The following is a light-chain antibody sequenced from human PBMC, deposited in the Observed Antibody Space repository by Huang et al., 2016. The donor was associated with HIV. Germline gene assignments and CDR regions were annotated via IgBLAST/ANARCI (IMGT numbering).Light chain of an antibody. J-gene: IGKJ1*01. CDR1: EGIGNY. CDR2: GAS. CDR3: QQLSTYPRT. V-gene: IGKV1-9*01. Sequence: IPLTQSPSSLSASVGDRVTITCRASEGIGNYLAWYQQKPGKAPKLLVYGASTLQNGVPSRFSGTVSETHFTLTISSLQPEDFATYYCQQLSTYPRTFGQGTKVEIK.